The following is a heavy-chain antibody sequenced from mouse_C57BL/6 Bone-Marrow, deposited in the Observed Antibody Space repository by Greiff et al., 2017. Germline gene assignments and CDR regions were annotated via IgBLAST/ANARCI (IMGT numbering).Heavy chain of an antibody. D-gene: IGHD2-4*01. V-gene: IGHV1-63*01. Sequence: VQLQQSGAELVRPGTSVKMSCKASGYTFTNYWIGWAKQRPGHGLEWIGDIYPGGGYTNYNEKFKGKATLTADKSSSTAYMQFSSLTSEDSAIYYCARYHYDYDVLYWYFDVWGTGTTVTVSS. CDR2: IYPGGGYT. CDR3: ARYHYDYDVLYWYFDV. J-gene: IGHJ1*03. CDR1: GYTFTNYW.